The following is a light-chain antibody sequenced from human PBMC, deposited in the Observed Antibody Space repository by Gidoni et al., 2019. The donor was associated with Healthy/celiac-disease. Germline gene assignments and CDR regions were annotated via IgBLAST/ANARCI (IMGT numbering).Light chain of an antibody. V-gene: IGLV1-40*01. CDR2: GNS. CDR1: SSNIGAGYD. Sequence: QSVLTQPPSVSEAPGQRVTISCPGSSSNIGAGYDVPWYQQLPGTAPKLLIYGNSNRPSGVPDRFSGSKSGTSASLAITGLQAEDEADYYCQSYDSSLSGRYVFGTGTKVTVL. CDR3: QSYDSSLSGRYV. J-gene: IGLJ1*01.